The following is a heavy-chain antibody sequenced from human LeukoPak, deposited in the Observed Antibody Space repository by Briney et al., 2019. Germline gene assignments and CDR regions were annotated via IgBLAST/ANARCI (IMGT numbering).Heavy chain of an antibody. V-gene: IGHV1-8*01. CDR1: GYTFTSYD. D-gene: IGHD2-15*01. Sequence: ASVTVSCKASGYTFTSYDINWVRQAPGQGIEWKGWMNPNSGNTGYAQKFQGRVTMTRNTSISTAYMELSSLRSEDTAVYYCARGLGTEGYCSGGSCYEDNWFDPWGQGTLVTVSS. J-gene: IGHJ5*02. CDR3: ARGLGTEGYCSGGSCYEDNWFDP. CDR2: MNPNSGNT.